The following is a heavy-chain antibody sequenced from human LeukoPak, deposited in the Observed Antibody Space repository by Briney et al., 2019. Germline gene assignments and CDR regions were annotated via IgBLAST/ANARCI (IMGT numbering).Heavy chain of an antibody. D-gene: IGHD1-26*01. CDR3: ARSEVGVAGPLDI. V-gene: IGHV3-11*04. CDR1: GFSFSDYF. Sequence: GGSLRLSCAASGFSFSDYFMTWIRQAPGKGMEWVSYINSGGNSIYYADSVKGRFTISRDSAKSSLYLQMNSLRAEDTAVYYCARSEVGVAGPLDIWGQGTMVIVSS. J-gene: IGHJ3*02. CDR2: INSGGNSI.